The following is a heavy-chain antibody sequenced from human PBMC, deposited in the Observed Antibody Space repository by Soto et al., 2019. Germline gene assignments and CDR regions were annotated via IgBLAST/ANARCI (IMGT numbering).Heavy chain of an antibody. V-gene: IGHV4-31*03. Sequence: QVQLQESGPGLVKPSQTLSLTCTVSGGSISSGGYYWSWIRQHPGKGLEWIGYIYYSGSTYYNPSLKSRVTISVDPSKNQFSLKLSSVTAAATAVYYCATYGSGSYKPTTFDYWGQGTLVTVSS. J-gene: IGHJ4*02. D-gene: IGHD3-10*01. CDR2: IYYSGST. CDR1: GGSISSGGYY. CDR3: ATYGSGSYKPTTFDY.